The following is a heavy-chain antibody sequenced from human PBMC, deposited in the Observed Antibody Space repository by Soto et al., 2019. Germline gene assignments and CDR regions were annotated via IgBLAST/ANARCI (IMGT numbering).Heavy chain of an antibody. D-gene: IGHD5-18*01. CDR1: GYTFTTYG. CDR3: ARDSFGYAIFDY. CDR2: IRASNGDT. Sequence: QVQLVQSGAEVKKPGASVRVSCKASGYTFTTYGINWVRQAPGQGLEWMAWIRASNGDTNYAQNLQGRVTVTIETSTSTAYMELRSLRSDDTAMYYCARDSFGYAIFDYWGQGTLVTVSS. J-gene: IGHJ4*02. V-gene: IGHV1-18*04.